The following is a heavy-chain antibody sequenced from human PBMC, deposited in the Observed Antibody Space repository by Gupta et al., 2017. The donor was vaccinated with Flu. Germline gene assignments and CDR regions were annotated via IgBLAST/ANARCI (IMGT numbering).Heavy chain of an antibody. CDR2: MNPNSGNT. Sequence: QVQLVQSGAEVKKPGASVKVSCKASGDTFTSYDINWVRQATGQGLEWMGWMNPNSGNTGYAQKFQGRVTMTRNTSISTAYMELSSLRSEDTAVYYCARKYYSVWFGDRKVGAFDIWGQGTMVTVSS. V-gene: IGHV1-8*01. J-gene: IGHJ3*02. CDR1: GDTFTSYD. D-gene: IGHD3-10*01. CDR3: ARKYYSVWFGDRKVGAFDI.